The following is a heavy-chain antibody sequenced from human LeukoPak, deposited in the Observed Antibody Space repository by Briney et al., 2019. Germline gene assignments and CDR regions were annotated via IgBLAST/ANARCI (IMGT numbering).Heavy chain of an antibody. J-gene: IGHJ4*02. CDR3: ARRGSGYDDPVDY. CDR2: ISWDGGST. CDR1: GFTFDDYT. V-gene: IGHV3-43*01. D-gene: IGHD5-12*01. Sequence: GGSLRLSCAASGFTFDDYTIHWVRQAPGKGLEPVSLISWDGGSTYYADSVKGRFTISRDNARNSVYLQMNSLRGDDTAVYYCARRGSGYDDPVDYWGEGTVVSVSS.